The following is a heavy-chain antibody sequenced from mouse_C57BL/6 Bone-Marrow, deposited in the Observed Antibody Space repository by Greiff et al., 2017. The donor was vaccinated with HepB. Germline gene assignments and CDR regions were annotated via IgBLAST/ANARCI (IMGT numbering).Heavy chain of an antibody. Sequence: QVQLQQPGAELVMPGASVKLSCKASGYTFTSYWMHWVKQRPGQGLEWIGEIDPSDSDTNYNQKFKGKSTLTVDKSSSTAYMQLSSLTSEDSAVYYCARGDDEANSDYWGQGTTLTVSS. V-gene: IGHV1-69*01. CDR2: IDPSDSDT. CDR1: GYTFTSYW. D-gene: IGHD3-2*02. CDR3: ARGDDEANSDY. J-gene: IGHJ2*01.